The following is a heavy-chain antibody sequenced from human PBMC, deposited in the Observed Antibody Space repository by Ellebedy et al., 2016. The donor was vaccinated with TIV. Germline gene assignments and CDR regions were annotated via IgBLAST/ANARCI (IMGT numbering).Heavy chain of an antibody. D-gene: IGHD1-20*01. Sequence: GESLKISCAVSEINFSNFAMSWVRQAPGKGLGWVSSISGSGESSYYADPVRGRFTISRDNSKKTLYLQMSSLRLEDTAVYYCAKPGSYNFLPLDSWGQGTLVTVSS. V-gene: IGHV3-23*01. CDR3: AKPGSYNFLPLDS. CDR2: ISGSGESS. CDR1: EINFSNFA. J-gene: IGHJ4*02.